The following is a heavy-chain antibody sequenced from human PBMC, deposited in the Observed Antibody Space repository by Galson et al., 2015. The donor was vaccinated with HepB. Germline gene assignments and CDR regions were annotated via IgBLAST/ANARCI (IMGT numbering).Heavy chain of an antibody. CDR3: VRAVAAADSS. V-gene: IGHV3-48*04. CDR1: GFTFSSYS. Sequence: SLRLSCAASGFTFSSYSMNWVRQAPGKGLEWVSYISSSSSTIYYADSVKGRFIISRDNAKKSLYLQMSSLRGEDTAVYYCVRAVAAADSSWGRGALVTVSS. J-gene: IGHJ4*02. CDR2: ISSSSSTI. D-gene: IGHD6-13*01.